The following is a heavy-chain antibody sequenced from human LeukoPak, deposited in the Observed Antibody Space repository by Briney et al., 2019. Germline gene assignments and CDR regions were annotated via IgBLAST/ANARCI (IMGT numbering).Heavy chain of an antibody. CDR3: VVTRYCSSAACYSYFQD. CDR2: ISSDGSTT. CDR1: GFSFRTYW. Sequence: GGSLRLSCAASGFSFRTYWMHWVRQVPGKGLVWVSRISSDGSTTTYADSVKGRFTISRDNAKNTLYLQMNSLRAEDTAVYYCVVTRYCSSAACYSYFQDWGQGTLVTVSS. V-gene: IGHV3-74*01. D-gene: IGHD2-2*01. J-gene: IGHJ1*01.